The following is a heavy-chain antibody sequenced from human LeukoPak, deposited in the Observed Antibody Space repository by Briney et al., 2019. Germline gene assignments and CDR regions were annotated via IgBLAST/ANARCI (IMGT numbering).Heavy chain of an antibody. V-gene: IGHV4-59*01. CDR1: GGSISSYY. J-gene: IGHJ4*02. D-gene: IGHD5-24*01. CDR3: ARDLGDGYNYVFHY. CDR2: IYYSGST. Sequence: SETLSLTCTVSGGSISSYYWSWIRQPPGKGLEGIGYIYYSGSTNYNPSLKSRVTISVDTSKNQFSLKLSSVTAADTAVYYCARDLGDGYNYVFHYWGQGTLVTVSS.